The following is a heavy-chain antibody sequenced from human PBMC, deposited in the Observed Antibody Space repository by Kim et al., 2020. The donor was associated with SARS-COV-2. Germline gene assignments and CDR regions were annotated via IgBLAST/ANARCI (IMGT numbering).Heavy chain of an antibody. CDR3: ARDAGWRHRDRYFAY. J-gene: IGHJ4*01. Sequence: GGSLRLSCAASGFTFSSYSMHWVRQAPGKGLEWVSCITSDGSNTDYADSVKGRFTISRDNAKNTLYLQMNSLRAEDTAVYYCARDAGWRHRDRYFAYWG. CDR2: ITSDGSNT. D-gene: IGHD2-15*01. CDR1: GFTFSSYS. V-gene: IGHV3-74*01.